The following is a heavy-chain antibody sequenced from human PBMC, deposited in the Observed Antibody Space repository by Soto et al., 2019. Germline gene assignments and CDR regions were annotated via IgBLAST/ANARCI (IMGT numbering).Heavy chain of an antibody. Sequence: SETLSLTCFVSGGSISSYYWSWIRQPPGKGLEWIGYIYYSGSTNYNPSLKSRVTISVDTSKNQFSLKLSSVTAADTAVYYCARYSSGWYKYAFDIWGKETMVAVSS. V-gene: IGHV4-59*01. J-gene: IGHJ3*02. D-gene: IGHD6-19*01. CDR1: GGSISSYY. CDR3: ARYSSGWYKYAFDI. CDR2: IYYSGST.